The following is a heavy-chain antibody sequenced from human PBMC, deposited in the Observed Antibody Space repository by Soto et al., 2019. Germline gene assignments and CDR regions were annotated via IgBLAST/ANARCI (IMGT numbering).Heavy chain of an antibody. V-gene: IGHV1-18*01. CDR3: ARASRYYWNYMMY. CDR1: GYTFSNDA. J-gene: IGHJ4*02. D-gene: IGHD1-7*01. Sequence: QVQLVQSGAEVKKTGASVKVSCKASGYTFSNDAITWVRQAPGQGLEWMGWVSAYNGNTNYAQKFKGRVTMTTDTSTSTAYMEIRSLRYDDTAVYCCARASRYYWNYMMYWGQGTLVTVSS. CDR2: VSAYNGNT.